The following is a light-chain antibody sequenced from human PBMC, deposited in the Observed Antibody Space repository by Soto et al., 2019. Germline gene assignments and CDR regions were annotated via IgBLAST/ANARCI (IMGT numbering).Light chain of an antibody. CDR2: KAS. J-gene: IGKJ1*01. V-gene: IGKV1-5*03. CDR3: QHYNIYSEA. Sequence: DIQLTQSPSFLSASAGDRVTITCRASQSISSYLNWYQQKPGKAPKLLIYKASTLKSGVPSRFSGSGSGTEFTLTISSLQPDDFATYHCQHYNIYSEAFGQGSKVDIK. CDR1: QSISSY.